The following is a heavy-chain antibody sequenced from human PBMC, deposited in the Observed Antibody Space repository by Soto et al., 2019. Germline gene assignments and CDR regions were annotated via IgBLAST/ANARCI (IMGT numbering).Heavy chain of an antibody. CDR3: ARDDGGATPGDY. J-gene: IGHJ4*02. V-gene: IGHV3-48*03. Sequence: EVQLVESGGGLVQPGGSLRLSCAASGFTFSSYEMNWVRQAPGKGLEWVSYISSSGSTIYYADSVKGRFTISRDNAKNSLYLQMNSLRAEDTAVYYCARDDGGATPGDYWGQGTLVTVSS. CDR2: ISSSGSTI. D-gene: IGHD1-26*01. CDR1: GFTFSSYE.